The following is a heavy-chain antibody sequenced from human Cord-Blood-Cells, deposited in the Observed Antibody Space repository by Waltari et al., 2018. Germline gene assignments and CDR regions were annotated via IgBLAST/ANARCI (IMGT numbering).Heavy chain of an antibody. CDR3: TTSYWLYYDFWSGYYAFDI. Sequence: EVQLVESGGGLVKPGGSLRLSCAASGFTFSNAWMSWVRPAPGKGLEWVGRIKSKTDGGTTDYAAPVKGRFTISRDDSKNTLYLQMNSLKTEDTAVYYCTTSYWLYYDFWSGYYAFDIWGQGTMVTVSS. CDR2: IKSKTDGGTT. CDR1: GFTFSNAW. J-gene: IGHJ3*02. V-gene: IGHV3-15*01. D-gene: IGHD3-3*01.